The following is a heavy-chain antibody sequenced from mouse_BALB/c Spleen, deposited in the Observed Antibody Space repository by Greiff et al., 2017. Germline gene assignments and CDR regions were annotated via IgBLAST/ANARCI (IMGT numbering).Heavy chain of an antibody. V-gene: IGHV1S137*01. J-gene: IGHJ3*01. CDR3: ARDYGFAY. Sequence: VQLVESGAELVRPGVSVKISCKGSGYTFTDYAMHWVKQSHAKSLEWIGVISTYYGDASYNQKFKGKATMTVDKSSSTAYMELARLTSEDSAIYYCARDYGFAYWGQGTLVTVSA. D-gene: IGHD2-4*01. CDR1: GYTFTDYA. CDR2: ISTYYGDA.